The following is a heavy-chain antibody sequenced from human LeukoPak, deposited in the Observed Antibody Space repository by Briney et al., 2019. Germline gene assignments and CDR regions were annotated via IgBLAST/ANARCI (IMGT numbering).Heavy chain of an antibody. V-gene: IGHV5-51*01. Sequence: GESLKISCKGSGYSFTSYWIGWVRQMPGKGLEWMGIIYPDDSDTRYSPSFQGQVTISADKSISTAYLQWSSLKASDTAMYYCARECGGGDCYSHPYFDYWGQGTLVTVSS. CDR2: IYPDDSDT. J-gene: IGHJ4*02. D-gene: IGHD2-21*02. CDR1: GYSFTSYW. CDR3: ARECGGGDCYSHPYFDY.